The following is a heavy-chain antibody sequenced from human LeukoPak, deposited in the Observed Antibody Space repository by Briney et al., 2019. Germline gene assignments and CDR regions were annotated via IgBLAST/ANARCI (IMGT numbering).Heavy chain of an antibody. CDR3: ARVQASGDIVVVPAGFDP. CDR2: INPSGGST. CDR1: GYTFTSYY. Sequence: ASVKVSCKASGYTFTSYYMHWVRQAPGQGLEWMGIINPSGGSTSYAQKFQGRVTVTRDTSTSTVYMELSSLRSEDTAVYYCARVQASGDIVVVPAGFDPWGQGTLVTVSS. V-gene: IGHV1-46*01. J-gene: IGHJ5*02. D-gene: IGHD2-2*01.